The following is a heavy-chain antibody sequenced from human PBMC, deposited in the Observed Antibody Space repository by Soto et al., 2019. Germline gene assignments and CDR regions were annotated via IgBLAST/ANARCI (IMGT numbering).Heavy chain of an antibody. D-gene: IGHD2-21*02. Sequence: QVQLVQSGAEVRKPGASVKVSCRPSGYTFNTYYLHWLRQAPGQALEWMGVIHPSGGGTTYAQKFLDRVTVTRDTSTTTAFMELSSLRSDDTAVYYCARGGHIAVVTASFDNWGQGTLVTVSS. CDR1: GYTFNTYY. V-gene: IGHV1-46*02. J-gene: IGHJ4*02. CDR2: IHPSGGGT. CDR3: ARGGHIAVVTASFDN.